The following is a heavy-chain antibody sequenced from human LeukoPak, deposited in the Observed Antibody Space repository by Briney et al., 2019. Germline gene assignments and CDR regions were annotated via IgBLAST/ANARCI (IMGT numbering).Heavy chain of an antibody. CDR3: ARGYGDRLDCFDP. V-gene: IGHV3-33*08. CDR2: IWYGGSNK. J-gene: IGHJ5*02. CDR1: GFTVSSNY. Sequence: PGGSLRLSCAASGFTVSSNYMSWVRQAPGKGLEWVAVIWYGGSNKYYADSVKGRFTISRDNSKNTLYLQMNSLRAEDTAVYYCARGYGDRLDCFDPWGQGTLVTVSS. D-gene: IGHD4-17*01.